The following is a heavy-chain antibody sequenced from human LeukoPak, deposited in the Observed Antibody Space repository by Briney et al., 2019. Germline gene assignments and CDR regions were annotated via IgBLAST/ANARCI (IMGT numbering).Heavy chain of an antibody. Sequence: GESLKISCKGSGYSFTSYWIGWVRQMPGKGLEWMGIIYPGDSDTRYSPSFQGQVTISADTSISTAYLQWSSLKASDTAMYYCARLTYYYDSSGYYLDYWGQGTLVTVSS. V-gene: IGHV5-51*01. CDR1: GYSFTSYW. J-gene: IGHJ4*02. CDR2: IYPGDSDT. CDR3: ARLTYYYDSSGYYLDY. D-gene: IGHD3-22*01.